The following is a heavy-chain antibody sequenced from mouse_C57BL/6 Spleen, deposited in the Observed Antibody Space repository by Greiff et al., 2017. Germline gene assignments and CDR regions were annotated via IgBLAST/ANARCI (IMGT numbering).Heavy chain of an antibody. D-gene: IGHD1-1*01. J-gene: IGHJ2*01. CDR1: GYAFTNYL. Sequence: VQLQQSGAELVRPGTSVKVSCKASGYAFTNYLIEWVKQRPGQGLEWIGVINPGSGGTNYNEKFKGKATLTADKSSSTAYMQLRSLTSEDSAVYVWARGGIRGSGLYYLDCWGQGTTLTVSS. CDR3: ARGGIRGSGLYYLDC. V-gene: IGHV1-54*01. CDR2: INPGSGGT.